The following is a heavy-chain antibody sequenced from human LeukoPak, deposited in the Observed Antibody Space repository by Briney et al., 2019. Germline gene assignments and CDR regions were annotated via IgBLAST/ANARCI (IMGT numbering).Heavy chain of an antibody. J-gene: IGHJ4*02. Sequence: GGSLRLSCAASGFTFSSYWMHWVRHAPGKGLVCVSRINTDERITSYAYSVNGRYTISRDNAKNTLDLQMNNLRAEDTAECYFANHLACGSTSCPSFDDWGQGTMVTVSS. CDR2: INTDERIT. D-gene: IGHD2-2*01. CDR1: GFTFSSYW. CDR3: ANHLACGSTSCPSFDD. V-gene: IGHV3-74*01.